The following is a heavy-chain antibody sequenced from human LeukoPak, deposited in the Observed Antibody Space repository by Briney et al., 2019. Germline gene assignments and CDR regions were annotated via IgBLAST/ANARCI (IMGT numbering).Heavy chain of an antibody. CDR3: AAAPTHYYDSSGYYDDY. CDR1: GFTFSSYE. Sequence: PGGSLTLSCAASGFTFSSYEMNWVRQAPGKGLEWVSYIASGGGANRFYSESVKGRFTISRDNSKNTLYLQMNSLRAEDTAVYYCAAAPTHYYDSSGYYDDYWGQGTLVTVSS. J-gene: IGHJ4*02. V-gene: IGHV3-23*01. D-gene: IGHD3-22*01. CDR2: IASGGGANR.